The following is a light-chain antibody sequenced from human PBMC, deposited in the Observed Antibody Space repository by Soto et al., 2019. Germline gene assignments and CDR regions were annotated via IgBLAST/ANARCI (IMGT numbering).Light chain of an antibody. Sequence: DIQMTQSPSTLSASVGDRVAITCRASQNIGSRLAWYQQKPDEAPKLLIYDASSLESGVPLRFGGRGSGTDFTLIIRSLQPDDFATYYCQQCNTPFTFGGGTKVEIK. V-gene: IGKV1-5*01. CDR2: DAS. CDR3: QQCNTPFT. J-gene: IGKJ4*01. CDR1: QNIGSR.